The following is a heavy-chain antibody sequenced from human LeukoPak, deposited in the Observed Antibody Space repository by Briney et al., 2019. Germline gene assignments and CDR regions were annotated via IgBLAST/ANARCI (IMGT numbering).Heavy chain of an antibody. CDR3: ARELDHASNWFDP. Sequence: SETLSLTCTVSGGSISRGAYYWSWIRQSAGTGLEWIGRISTTGSASYNPPLKSRVAISLATSKSQFSLMLSSVTAADTAVYYCARELDHASNWFDPWGQGILVTVSS. V-gene: IGHV4-61*02. CDR2: ISTTGSA. D-gene: IGHD1-14*01. CDR1: GGSISRGAYY. J-gene: IGHJ5*02.